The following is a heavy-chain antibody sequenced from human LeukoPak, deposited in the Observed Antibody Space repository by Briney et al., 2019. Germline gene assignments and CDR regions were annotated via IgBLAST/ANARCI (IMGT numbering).Heavy chain of an antibody. CDR1: GFTFSSYS. D-gene: IGHD5-18*01. CDR3: ARETTWIQFDC. V-gene: IGHV3-48*02. Sequence: PGGSLRLSCAASGFTFSSYSMNWVRQAPGKGLEWVSYISSSGSTIYYADSMKGRFTISRDNAKNLLYLQMNSLRDEDTAVYYCARETTWIQFDCWGQGTLVTVSS. J-gene: IGHJ4*02. CDR2: ISSSGSTI.